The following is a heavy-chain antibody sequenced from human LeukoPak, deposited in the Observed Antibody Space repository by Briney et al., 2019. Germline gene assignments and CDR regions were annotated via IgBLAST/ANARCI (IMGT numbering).Heavy chain of an antibody. V-gene: IGHV3-48*01. CDR3: ARDHCSGGSCYLFRGVLFDYGMDV. CDR2: ISSSSSTI. CDR1: GFTFSSYS. J-gene: IGHJ6*02. D-gene: IGHD2-15*01. Sequence: GGSLRLSCAASGFTFSSYSMNWVRQAPGKGLDWVSYISSSSSTIYYADSVKGRFTISRDNAKNSLYLQMNSLRAEDTAVYYCARDHCSGGSCYLFRGVLFDYGMDVWGQGTTVTVSS.